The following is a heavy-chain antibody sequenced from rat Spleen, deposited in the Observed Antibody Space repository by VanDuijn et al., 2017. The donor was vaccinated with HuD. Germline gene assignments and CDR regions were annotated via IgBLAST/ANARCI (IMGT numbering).Heavy chain of an antibody. CDR1: GFTFSDYN. CDR3: AREGYNNWEGGWFAY. CDR2: ISYDGSRN. D-gene: IGHD1-10*01. J-gene: IGHJ3*01. V-gene: IGHV5-7*01. Sequence: EVQLVESGGGLVQPGRSLKLSCAASGFTFSDYNMAWVRQAPKKGLEWVATISYDGSRNYYRDTVKGRFTISRDNAKSTLYLQMDSLRSEDTATYYCAREGYNNWEGGWFAYWGQGTLVTVSS.